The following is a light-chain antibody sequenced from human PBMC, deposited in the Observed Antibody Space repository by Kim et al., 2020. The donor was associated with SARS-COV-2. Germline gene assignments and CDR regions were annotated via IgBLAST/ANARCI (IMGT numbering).Light chain of an antibody. CDR2: GTS. V-gene: IGKV3-20*01. J-gene: IGKJ1*01. CDR3: QEYDASPPWT. CDR1: QSVSS. Sequence: LSPEERATLSCRASQSVSSLAWYQQKPGQAPRLLIYGTSSRATGIPDRFSGSGSGTDFTLTISRLEPEDFAVYYCQEYDASPPWTFGQGTKVDIK.